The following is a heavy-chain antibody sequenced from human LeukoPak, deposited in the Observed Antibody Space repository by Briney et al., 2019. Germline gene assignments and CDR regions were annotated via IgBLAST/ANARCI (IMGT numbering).Heavy chain of an antibody. J-gene: IGHJ4*02. CDR2: ISGSAGST. CDR1: GFTFSSYA. Sequence: GGTLRLSCAASGFTFSSYAMSWVRQAPGKGLEWVSAISGSAGSTYYADSVKGRFTISRDNSKNTLYLQMNSLRAEDTAVYYCAKVPDYYASSGYYFDYWGQGTLVTVSS. V-gene: IGHV3-23*01. CDR3: AKVPDYYASSGYYFDY. D-gene: IGHD3-22*01.